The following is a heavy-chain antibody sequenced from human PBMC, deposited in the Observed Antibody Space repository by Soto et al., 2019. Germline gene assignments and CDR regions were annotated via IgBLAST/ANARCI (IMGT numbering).Heavy chain of an antibody. CDR2: IYYSGST. Sequence: PSETLSLTCTVSGGSISSYYWSWIRQPPGKGLEWIGYIYYSGSTNYNPSLKSRVTISVDTSKNQFSLKLSSVTAADTAVYYCARLNYDYVWGSYTFFDYWGQGTLVTVSS. CDR1: GGSISSYY. V-gene: IGHV4-59*01. D-gene: IGHD3-16*01. CDR3: ARLNYDYVWGSYTFFDY. J-gene: IGHJ4*02.